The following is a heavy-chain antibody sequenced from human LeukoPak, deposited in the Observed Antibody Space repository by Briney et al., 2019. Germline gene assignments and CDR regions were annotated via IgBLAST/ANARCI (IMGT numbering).Heavy chain of an antibody. CDR1: GFTFSTYW. J-gene: IGHJ4*02. CDR2: IEEDGSAK. V-gene: IGHV3-7*04. Sequence: GGSLRLSCAASGFTFSTYWMSWVRQAPGKGLEWVANIEEDGSAKYSVDSVKGRFTISGDNAKNTLYLQMNSLRAEDTAVYYCARDSPGYGAYDLGWGQGTLVTVSS. CDR3: ARDSPGYGAYDLG. D-gene: IGHD5-12*01.